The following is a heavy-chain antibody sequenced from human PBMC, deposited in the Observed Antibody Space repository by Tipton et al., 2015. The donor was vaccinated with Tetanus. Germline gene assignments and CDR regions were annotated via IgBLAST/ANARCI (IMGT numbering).Heavy chain of an antibody. V-gene: IGHV4-34*01. J-gene: IGHJ6*02. D-gene: IGHD6-13*01. Sequence: TLSLTCDVYGGSFSGYYWSWIRQPPGKGLEWIGEINHSGSTNYNPSLKSRVTISVDTSKNQFSLKLSSVTAADTAVYYCARGQAAGFTVGYYYYYYGMDVWGQGTTVTVSS. CDR3: ARGQAAGFTVGYYYYYYGMDV. CDR2: INHSGST. CDR1: GGSFSGYY.